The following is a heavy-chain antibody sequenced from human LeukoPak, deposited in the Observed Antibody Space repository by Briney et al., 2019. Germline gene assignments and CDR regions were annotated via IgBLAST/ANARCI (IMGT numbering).Heavy chain of an antibody. V-gene: IGHV3-48*03. D-gene: IGHD6-13*01. CDR3: AKDSSSWYGGGAFDI. J-gene: IGHJ3*02. CDR2: ISSSGSTI. Sequence: GGSLRLSCAASGFTFSSYEMNWVRQAPGKGLEWVSYISSSGSTIYYADSVKGRFTISRDNAKNSLYLQMNSLRAEDMALYYCAKDSSSWYGGGAFDIWGQGTMVTVSS. CDR1: GFTFSSYE.